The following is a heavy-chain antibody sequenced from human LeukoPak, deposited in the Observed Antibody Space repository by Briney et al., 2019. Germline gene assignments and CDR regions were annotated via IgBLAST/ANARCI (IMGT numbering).Heavy chain of an antibody. V-gene: IGHV3-66*01. CDR1: GFTVSRNY. CDR3: ARTPSGSGNFFDY. J-gene: IGHJ4*02. D-gene: IGHD3-10*01. CDR2: LYSAGTT. Sequence: GGSLRLSCAASGFTVSRNYMSWVRQAPGKGLEWVSILYSAGTTYYADSVKGRFTISRDNSRNILYLQMSSLRAEDTAIYYCARTPSGSGNFFDYWGQGAPVTVSS.